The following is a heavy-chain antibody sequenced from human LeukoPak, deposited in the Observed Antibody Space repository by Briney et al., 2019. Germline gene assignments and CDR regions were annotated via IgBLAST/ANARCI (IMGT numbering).Heavy chain of an antibody. D-gene: IGHD3-3*01. CDR3: ARGKGGSGYSIDY. Sequence: GGSLRLSCAASGFTFRSNWMHWARQVPGKGLVWVSRINTDGRSTGYADSVKGRFTISRDHAENTLYLQMNSLRAEDTAVYYCARGKGGSGYSIDYWGQGTLVTVSS. CDR2: INTDGRST. CDR1: GFTFRSNW. V-gene: IGHV3-74*01. J-gene: IGHJ4*02.